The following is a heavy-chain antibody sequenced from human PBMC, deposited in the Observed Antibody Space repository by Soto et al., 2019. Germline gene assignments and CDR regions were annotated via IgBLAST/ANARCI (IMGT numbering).Heavy chain of an antibody. V-gene: IGHV5-10-1*01. CDR2: IDPSDSYT. J-gene: IGHJ6*02. CDR3: ARHRVSMDYYYGMAV. CDR1: GYSFTSYW. Sequence: GESLKISCKGSGYSFTSYWISWVRQMPWKGLEWMGRIDPSDSYTNYSPSFQGHVTISADKSISTAYLQWSSLKASDTAMYYCARHRVSMDYYYGMAVGGQGTTVTVSS.